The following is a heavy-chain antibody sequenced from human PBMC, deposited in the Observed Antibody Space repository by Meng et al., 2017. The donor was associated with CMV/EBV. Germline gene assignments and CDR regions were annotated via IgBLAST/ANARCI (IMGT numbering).Heavy chain of an antibody. CDR1: GGSFSGYY. Sequence: LETLSLTCAVYGGSFSGYYWSWIRQPPGKGLEWIGYIYYSGSTNYNPSLKSRVTISVDTSKNQFSLKLSSVTAADTAVYYCARVGYDFWSGYYSYYFDYWGQGTLVTVSS. V-gene: IGHV4-59*01. J-gene: IGHJ4*02. D-gene: IGHD3-3*01. CDR2: IYYSGST. CDR3: ARVGYDFWSGYYSYYFDY.